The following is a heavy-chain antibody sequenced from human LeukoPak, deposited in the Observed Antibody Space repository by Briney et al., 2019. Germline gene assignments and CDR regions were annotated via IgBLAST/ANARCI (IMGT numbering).Heavy chain of an antibody. CDR1: GGSISSSSYY. Sequence: SETLSLTCTVSGGSISSSSYYWGWIRQPPGKGLEWIGSIYYSGSTYYNPSLKSRVTISVDTSKNQFSLKLSSVTAADTAVYYCAGRYSYGYISSYYYYYYMDVWGKGTTVTISS. D-gene: IGHD5-18*01. CDR3: AGRYSYGYISSYYYYYYMDV. V-gene: IGHV4-39*01. J-gene: IGHJ6*03. CDR2: IYYSGST.